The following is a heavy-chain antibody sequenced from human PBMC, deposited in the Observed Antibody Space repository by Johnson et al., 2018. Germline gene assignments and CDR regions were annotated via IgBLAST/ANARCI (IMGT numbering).Heavy chain of an antibody. CDR2: IRSKANNYAT. CDR1: GFTFSGSA. D-gene: IGHD2-15*01. V-gene: IGHV3-73*01. Sequence: VQLVQSGGGLVQPGGSLKLSCAASGFTFSGSAMHWVRQASGKGLEWVGRIRSKANNYATAYAASVKGRFTVSRDDSKNTAYLQMNSLKTEDPAVYYCTSDPDLSRGGGVDAFDIWGQGTMVTVSS. J-gene: IGHJ3*02. CDR3: TSDPDLSRGGGVDAFDI.